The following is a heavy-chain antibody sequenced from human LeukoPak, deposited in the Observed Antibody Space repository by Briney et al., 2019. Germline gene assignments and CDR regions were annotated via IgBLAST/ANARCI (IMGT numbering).Heavy chain of an antibody. CDR2: IIPIFGTA. CDR1: RGTFSSYA. J-gene: IGHJ6*03. CDR3: ARSITMVRGVQYYYYYYMDV. V-gene: IGHV1-69*05. Sequence: SVKVSCKASRGTFSSYAISWVRPAPGQGLEWMGGIIPIFGTANYAQKFQGRVTITTDESTSTAYMELSSLRSEDTAVYYCARSITMVRGVQYYYYYYMDVWGKGTTVTVSS. D-gene: IGHD3-10*01.